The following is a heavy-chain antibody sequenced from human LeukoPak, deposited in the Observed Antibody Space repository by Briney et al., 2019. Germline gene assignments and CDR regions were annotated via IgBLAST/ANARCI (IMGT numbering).Heavy chain of an antibody. D-gene: IGHD4-17*01. CDR2: IKSETDGGTT. Sequence: GESLKISCAASGLTFRNAWMSWVRQAPGKGLEWVGRIKSETDGGTTDYAAPVKGRFTISRDDSKNMLYLQMNSLKTEDTAVYYCTTDPGDYEIYWGQGTLVTVSS. CDR3: TTDPGDYEIY. CDR1: GLTFRNAW. V-gene: IGHV3-15*01. J-gene: IGHJ4*02.